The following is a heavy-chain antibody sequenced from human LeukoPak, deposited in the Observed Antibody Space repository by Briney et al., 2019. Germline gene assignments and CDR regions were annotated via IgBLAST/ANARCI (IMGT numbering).Heavy chain of an antibody. Sequence: PGGSLRLSCAASGFTFTYYAMNWVRQAPGKGLEWVSAISGSGSGGSTYYADSVKGRFTISRDNSKNTLYLQMNSLRAEDTAVYYCAKDHLGNYGSGSYPDYWGQGTLVTVSS. CDR3: AKDHLGNYGSGSYPDY. V-gene: IGHV3-23*01. CDR1: GFTFTYYA. D-gene: IGHD3-10*01. J-gene: IGHJ4*02. CDR2: ISGSGSGGST.